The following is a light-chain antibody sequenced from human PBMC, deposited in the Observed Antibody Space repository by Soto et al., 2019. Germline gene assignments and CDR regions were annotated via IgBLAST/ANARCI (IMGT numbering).Light chain of an antibody. CDR1: SSNIGSNT. Sequence: QAVVTQPPSASGTTGQRVTISCSGSSSNIGSNTVNWYQQLPGTAPKLLIYSNNQRPSGVPDRFSGSKSGTSASLAISGLQSEDEADYYCAAWDDSLNGPVFGGGTKLTVL. CDR3: AAWDDSLNGPV. CDR2: SNN. J-gene: IGLJ2*01. V-gene: IGLV1-44*01.